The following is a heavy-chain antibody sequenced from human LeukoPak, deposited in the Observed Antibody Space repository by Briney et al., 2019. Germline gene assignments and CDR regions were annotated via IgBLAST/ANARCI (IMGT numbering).Heavy chain of an antibody. D-gene: IGHD2-15*01. Sequence: SETLSLTCTVSGGSISNNDYFWGWIRPPPGKGLEWIASIHYSGSTYYNPSLKNRVTISVDTSANQFSLKVNSVTAADTAVYYCSRLRRALFYFDYWGQGTLVTVSS. V-gene: IGHV4-39*01. J-gene: IGHJ4*02. CDR3: SRLRRALFYFDY. CDR1: GGSISNNDYF. CDR2: IHYSGST.